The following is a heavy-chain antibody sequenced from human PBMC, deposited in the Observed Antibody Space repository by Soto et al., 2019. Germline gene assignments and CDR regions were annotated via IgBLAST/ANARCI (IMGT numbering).Heavy chain of an antibody. Sequence: DVQLVESGGGLIQPGESLRLSCAAFGLTISGKKYVAWVRQAPGKGLELVSAPYAVAGSFYADSVTGRFTTSSDSSKTTVYLPMNDLRPDDTAVYYCATWHEREHAFDVWGQGTTVTISS. V-gene: IGHV3-53*01. CDR2: PYAVAGS. D-gene: IGHD1-1*01. CDR1: GLTISGKKY. CDR3: ATWHEREHAFDV. J-gene: IGHJ3*01.